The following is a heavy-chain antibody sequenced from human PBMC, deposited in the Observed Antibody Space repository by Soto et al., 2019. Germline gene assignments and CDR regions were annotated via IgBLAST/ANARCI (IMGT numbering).Heavy chain of an antibody. CDR3: ARSGSGSYSPYYYYYGMDV. Sequence: PSETLSLTCTVSGGSISRYYWSWIRQPPGKGLEWIGYVYYSGSTNYNPSLKSRVTISVDTSKNQFSLKLSSVTAADTAVYYCARSGSGSYSPYYYYYGMDVWGQGTTVTV. V-gene: IGHV4-59*08. CDR2: VYYSGST. D-gene: IGHD3-10*01. J-gene: IGHJ6*02. CDR1: GGSISRYY.